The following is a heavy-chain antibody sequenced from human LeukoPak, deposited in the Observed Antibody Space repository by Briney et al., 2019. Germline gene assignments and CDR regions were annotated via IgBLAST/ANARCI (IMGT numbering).Heavy chain of an antibody. CDR2: IYYSGST. CDR1: GGSISSSSYY. J-gene: IGHJ4*02. Sequence: SETLSLTCTVSGGSISSSSYYWGWIRQPPGKGLEWIGSIYYSGSTYYNPSLKSRVTISVDTSKNQFSLKLSSVTAADTAVYYCARDQTYYYDSSGLYYFDYWGQGTLVTVSS. V-gene: IGHV4-39*07. D-gene: IGHD3-22*01. CDR3: ARDQTYYYDSSGLYYFDY.